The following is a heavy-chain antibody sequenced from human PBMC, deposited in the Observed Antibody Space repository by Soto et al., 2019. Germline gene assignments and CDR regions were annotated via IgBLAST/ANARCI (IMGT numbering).Heavy chain of an antibody. V-gene: IGHV3-33*01. CDR1: GFTFSSFG. CDR2: IWYDGSNK. J-gene: IGHJ4*02. CDR3: ARDYGSGMDY. D-gene: IGHD3-10*01. Sequence: QVQLVESGGGVVQPGRSLRLSCAASGFTFSSFGMHWVRQAPGKGLEWVAIIWYDGSNKYYADSVQGRFTISRDNSKNTLSLHVNSLRAEDTAVYYCARDYGSGMDYWGQGTLVTVSS.